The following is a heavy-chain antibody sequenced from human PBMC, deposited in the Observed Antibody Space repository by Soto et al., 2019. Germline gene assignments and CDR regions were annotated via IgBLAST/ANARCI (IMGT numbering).Heavy chain of an antibody. CDR2: VNPILSMS. CDR3: ATSYGSGYRGFDD. V-gene: IGHV1-69*04. Sequence: QVQLVQSGAEVKRPGSSVKVSCKASGDTFSFYSINWVRQAPGLGLEWMGRVNPILSMSNYAQRFQGRVTITADKSTSPAYMELRGLRSEDTAMYYCATSYGSGYRGFDDWGQGALVTVSS. D-gene: IGHD3-10*01. CDR1: GDTFSFYS. J-gene: IGHJ4*02.